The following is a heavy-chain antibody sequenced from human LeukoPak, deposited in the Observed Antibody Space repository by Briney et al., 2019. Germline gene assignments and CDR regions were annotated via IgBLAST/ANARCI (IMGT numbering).Heavy chain of an antibody. CDR1: GGSFSGYY. CDR3: ARGLDCSSVSCYRALGY. Sequence: SETLSLTCAVYGGSFSGYYWSWIRQPPGKGLEWIGEINHSGSTNYNPSLKSRVTISVDTSKNQFSLKLSSVTAADTAVYYCARGLDCSSVSCYRALGYWGQGTLVTVSS. V-gene: IGHV4-34*01. D-gene: IGHD2-2*01. CDR2: INHSGST. J-gene: IGHJ4*02.